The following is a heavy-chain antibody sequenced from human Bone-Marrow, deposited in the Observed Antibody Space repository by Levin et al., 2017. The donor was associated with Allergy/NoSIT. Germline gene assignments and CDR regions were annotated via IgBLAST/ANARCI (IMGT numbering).Heavy chain of an antibody. V-gene: IGHV3-11*01. CDR2: ISSSGSTI. J-gene: IGHJ4*02. CDR1: GFTFSDYY. Sequence: LSLTCAASGFTFSDYYMSWIRQAPGKGLEWVSYISSSGSTIYYADSVKGRFTISRDNAKNSLYLQMNSLRAEDTAVYYCAREEIGSGSGWHHYFDYWGQGTLVTVSS. CDR3: AREEIGSGSGWHHYFDY. D-gene: IGHD6-19*01.